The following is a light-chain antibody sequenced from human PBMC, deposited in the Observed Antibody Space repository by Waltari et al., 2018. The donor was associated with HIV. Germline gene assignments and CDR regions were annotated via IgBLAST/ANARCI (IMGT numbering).Light chain of an antibody. CDR3: IAYETGLAVI. Sequence: QSVLTQPASVSASPGQPVTISCTGPTADVRDYTSVSVSWYQHHPGTVPKLLLYVVNDRPSGVSTRFSGSKSGNTDSLTISRLQPEDEAYYYCIAYETGLAVIFGGGTKLTVL. V-gene: IGLV2-14*03. CDR1: TADVRDYTSVS. CDR2: VVN. J-gene: IGLJ2*01.